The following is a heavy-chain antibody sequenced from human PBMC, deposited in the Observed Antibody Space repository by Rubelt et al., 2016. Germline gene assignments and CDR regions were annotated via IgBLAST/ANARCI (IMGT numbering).Heavy chain of an antibody. CDR1: GFTFSSYS. D-gene: IGHD3-3*01. CDR3: TTAPRITMFGVVISRDVDY. V-gene: IGHV3-48*02. Sequence: VQLVESGGGVVQPGGSLRLSCAASGFTFSSYSMNWVRQAPGKGLEWVSYISSSSSTIYYADSVKGRFTISRDNAKNSLYLQMKSLRDEDTAVYYCTTAPRITMFGVVISRDVDYWGQGTLVTVSS. CDR2: ISSSSSTI. J-gene: IGHJ4*02.